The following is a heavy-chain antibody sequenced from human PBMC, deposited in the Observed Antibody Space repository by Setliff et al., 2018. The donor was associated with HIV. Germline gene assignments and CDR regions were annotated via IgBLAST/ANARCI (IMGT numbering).Heavy chain of an antibody. J-gene: IGHJ4*02. CDR2: INPNSGGT. CDR1: GYTFTGYY. CDR3: ARSPYYDILTGYYSQYYFDY. D-gene: IGHD3-9*01. Sequence: RASVKVSCKASGYTFTGYYMHWVRQAPGQGLEWMGWINPNSGGTNYAQKFQGRVTMTRDTSISTAYMELSRLRSDDTAVYYCARSPYYDILTGYYSQYYFDYWGQGTLVTVSS. V-gene: IGHV1-2*02.